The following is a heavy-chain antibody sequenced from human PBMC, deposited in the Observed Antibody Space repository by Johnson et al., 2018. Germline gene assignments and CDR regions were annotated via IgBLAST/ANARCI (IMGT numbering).Heavy chain of an antibody. D-gene: IGHD3-9*01. V-gene: IGHV4-4*08. Sequence: QVQLQESGPGLVKPSETXSLTCSVSGGSISGYYWSWVRQPPGKGLEWVGYSGSTDYNPPLQRRITISEDMSKSQFSLKPRSVTTADTAVYYWARSPTDVLTGYYYMDVGGKGTTVIVS. CDR1: GGSISGYY. J-gene: IGHJ6*03. CDR2: SGST. CDR3: ARSPTDVLTGYYYMDV.